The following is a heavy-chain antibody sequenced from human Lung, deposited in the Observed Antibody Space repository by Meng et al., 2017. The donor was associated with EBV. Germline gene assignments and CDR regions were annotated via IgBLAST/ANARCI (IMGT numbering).Heavy chain of an antibody. Sequence: HVPLQQWGAGLLKPSETLSLTCGVYGESFGDYYWTWIRQPPGKGLEWIGEIKESEGANYNPSLKSRVSISLDTSRDQFSLTLNSVTAADTAVYYCVRGLDNWNILVFDYWGQGALVTVSS. V-gene: IGHV4-34*01. CDR1: GESFGDYY. CDR3: VRGLDNWNILVFDY. J-gene: IGHJ4*02. D-gene: IGHD1/OR15-1a*01. CDR2: IKESEGA.